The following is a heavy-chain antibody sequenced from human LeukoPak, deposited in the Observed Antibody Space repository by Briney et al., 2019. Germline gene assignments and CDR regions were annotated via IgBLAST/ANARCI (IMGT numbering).Heavy chain of an antibody. Sequence: GGSLRLSCAASGFTFSSYSMNWVRQAPGKGLEWVSSISSSSSYIYYADSVKGRFTISRDNAKNSLYLQMKGLRAEDTAVYYCARDSSGWYRDYWGQGTLVTVSS. CDR2: ISSSSSYI. CDR3: ARDSSGWYRDY. V-gene: IGHV3-21*01. J-gene: IGHJ4*02. D-gene: IGHD6-19*01. CDR1: GFTFSSYS.